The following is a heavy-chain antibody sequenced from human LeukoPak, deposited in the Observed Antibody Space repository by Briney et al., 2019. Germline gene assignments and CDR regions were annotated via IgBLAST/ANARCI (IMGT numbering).Heavy chain of an antibody. CDR3: ARALAVFYPSGSLDY. D-gene: IGHD2-15*01. J-gene: IGHJ4*02. V-gene: IGHV4-30-4*01. CDR2: IYYSGST. CDR1: GGSISSGDYY. Sequence: SETLSLTCTVSGGSISSGDYYWSWIRQPPGKGLEWIGYIYYSGSTYYNPSLKSRVTISVDTSKNQFSLELSSVTAADTAVYYCARALAVFYPSGSLDYWGQGTLVTVSS.